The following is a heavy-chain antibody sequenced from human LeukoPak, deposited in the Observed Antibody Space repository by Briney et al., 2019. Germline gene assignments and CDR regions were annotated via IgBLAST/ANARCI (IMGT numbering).Heavy chain of an antibody. D-gene: IGHD6-19*01. CDR2: MWYDGSNK. J-gene: IGHJ4*02. V-gene: IGHV3-33*01. Sequence: GRSLRLSCAASGFTFSSYGMHWVRQAPGKGLEWVAVMWYDGSNKYYADSVKGRFTISRDNSKNTLYLQMNSLRAEDTAVYYCARDRKAVAGIDYWGQGTLVTVSS. CDR3: ARDRKAVAGIDY. CDR1: GFTFSSYG.